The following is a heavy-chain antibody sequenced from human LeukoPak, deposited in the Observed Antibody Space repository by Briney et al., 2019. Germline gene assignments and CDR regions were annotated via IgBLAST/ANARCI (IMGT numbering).Heavy chain of an antibody. CDR2: ISSGSSYI. CDR1: GFTFSTYS. J-gene: IGHJ4*02. Sequence: GGSLRLSCTASGFTFSTYSMNWVRQAPGKGLEWVSSISSGSSYIYYADSVKGRFTISRDNAKNSLSLQMNSLRAEDTAVYYCARGGYREKPFDYWGQGTLVTVSS. D-gene: IGHD6-13*01. V-gene: IGHV3-21*01. CDR3: ARGGYREKPFDY.